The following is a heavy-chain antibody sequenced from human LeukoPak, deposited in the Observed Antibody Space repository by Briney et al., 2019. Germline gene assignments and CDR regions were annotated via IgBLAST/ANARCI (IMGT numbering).Heavy chain of an antibody. V-gene: IGHV3-23*01. J-gene: IGHJ4*02. CDR2: ISGSGGST. Sequence: PGGSLRLSCAASGFTFSSYAMSWVRQAPGKGLEWVSAISGSGGSTYYADSVKGRFTISRDNSKNTLYLQMNSLRAEDTAVYYCAKASPSGYYYDSSGYYPFDYWGQGTLVTVPS. CDR1: GFTFSSYA. D-gene: IGHD3-22*01. CDR3: AKASPSGYYYDSSGYYPFDY.